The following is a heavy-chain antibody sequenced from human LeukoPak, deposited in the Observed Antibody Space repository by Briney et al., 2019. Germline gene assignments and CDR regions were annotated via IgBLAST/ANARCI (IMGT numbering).Heavy chain of an antibody. V-gene: IGHV4-61*01. CDR3: ARLLVAVAVDY. CDR1: GGSVSSGSYH. CDR2: IYYSGST. D-gene: IGHD6-19*01. J-gene: IGHJ4*02. Sequence: SETLSLTCTVSGGSVSSGSYHWSWIRQPPGKGLEWIGYIYYSGSTNYNPSLKSRVTISVDTSKNQFSLKLSSVTAADTAVYYCARLLVAVAVDYWGQGTLVTVSS.